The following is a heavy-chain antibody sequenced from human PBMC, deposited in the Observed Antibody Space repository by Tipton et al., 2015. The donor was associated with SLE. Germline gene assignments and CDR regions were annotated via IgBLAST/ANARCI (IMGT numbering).Heavy chain of an antibody. Sequence: AVSGFSFRSYAMSWVRQAPGKGLEWVSTIYSGGGTYYAASVKGRFSISRDNSRYTLSLQMNSLRPEDTAVYYCGKDFHDSSGLNDYWGQGTLVTVSS. V-gene: IGHV3-23*03. CDR3: GKDFHDSSGLNDY. CDR2: IYSGGGT. CDR1: GFSFRSYA. D-gene: IGHD3-22*01. J-gene: IGHJ4*02.